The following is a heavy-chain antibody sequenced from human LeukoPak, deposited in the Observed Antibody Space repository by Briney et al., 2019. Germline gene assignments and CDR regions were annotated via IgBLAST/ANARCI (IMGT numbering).Heavy chain of an antibody. CDR3: ARGEDDILTGLFDY. CDR2: ISTYNGDT. J-gene: IGHJ4*02. D-gene: IGHD3-9*01. CDR1: GYTFTSYG. V-gene: IGHV1-18*01. Sequence: ASVKVSCKASGYTFTSYGISWVRQAPGQGLEWMGWISTYNGDTNYAQKLQGRVTMTTDTSTSTAYMELRSLRSDDTAVYYCARGEDDILTGLFDYWGQGTLVTVSS.